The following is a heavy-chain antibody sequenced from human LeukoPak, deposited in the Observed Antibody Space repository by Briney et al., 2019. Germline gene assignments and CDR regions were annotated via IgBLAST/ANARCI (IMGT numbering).Heavy chain of an antibody. V-gene: IGHV3-21*01. CDR2: ISSGGSYI. Sequence: PGGSLRLSCAASGFTFSSYAMSWVRQAPGKGLEWVSSISSGGSYISYADSVKGRFTVSRDNAKDSLFLQMRSLRDEDTAVYYWARGPALYCTSSISLDGVDGGQGPLASASS. CDR1: GFTFSSYA. D-gene: IGHD2-2*01. CDR3: ARGPALYCTSSISLDGVD. J-gene: IGHJ4*02.